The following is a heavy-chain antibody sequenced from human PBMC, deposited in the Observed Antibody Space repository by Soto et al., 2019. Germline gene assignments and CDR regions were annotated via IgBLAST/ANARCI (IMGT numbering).Heavy chain of an antibody. CDR2: IWFDGNNK. Sequence: QVQLVESGGGVVQPGTSLRLSCVTSGFSFSNYGIHWVRQAPGKGLEWVGVIWFDGNNKFYGDSVKGRFAISRDNFKDTVDLQVDSLRVDDTAIYFCARDLEARSRWVPPADDWGQGTLVTVSA. J-gene: IGHJ4*02. CDR1: GFSFSNYG. CDR3: ARDLEARSRWVPPADD. D-gene: IGHD1-1*01. V-gene: IGHV3-33*01.